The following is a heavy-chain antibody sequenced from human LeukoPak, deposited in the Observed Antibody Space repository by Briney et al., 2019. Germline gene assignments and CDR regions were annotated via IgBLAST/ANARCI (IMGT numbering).Heavy chain of an antibody. Sequence: GGSLRLSCAASGFTFSCYAMSWVRQAPGKGLEWVSAISGSGGSTYYADSVKGRFTISRDNSKNTLYLQMNSLRAEDTAVYYCATSSSSWYYFDYWGQGTLVTVSS. CDR2: ISGSGGST. V-gene: IGHV3-23*01. CDR3: ATSSSSWYYFDY. CDR1: GFTFSCYA. D-gene: IGHD6-13*01. J-gene: IGHJ4*02.